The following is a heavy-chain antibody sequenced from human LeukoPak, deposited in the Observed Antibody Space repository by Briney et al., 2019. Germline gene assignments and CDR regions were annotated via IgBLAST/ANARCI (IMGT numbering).Heavy chain of an antibody. V-gene: IGHV3-48*02. CDR1: GFTFSSYA. CDR2: ISSSSSTI. D-gene: IGHD6-19*01. J-gene: IGHJ5*02. Sequence: GGSLRLSCAASGFTFSSYAMSWVRQAPGKGLEWVSYISSSSSTIYYADSVKGRFTISRDNAKDSLYLQMNSLRDEDTAVYYCARAQAVADLNWFDPWGQGTLVTVSS. CDR3: ARAQAVADLNWFDP.